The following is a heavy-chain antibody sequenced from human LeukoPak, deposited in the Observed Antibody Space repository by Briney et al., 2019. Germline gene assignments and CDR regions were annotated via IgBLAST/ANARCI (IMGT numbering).Heavy chain of an antibody. D-gene: IGHD1-26*01. CDR1: GGSISSGSHY. V-gene: IGHV4-61*02. Sequence: PSKTLSLTCTVSGGSISSGSHYWSWIRQPAGKGLEWIGRIYTSGNTNYNPSLKSRVTISLDTSKNQFSLNLSSVTAADTAVYYCAGEVGGSWFDPWGLGTLVTVSS. CDR3: AGEVGGSWFDP. J-gene: IGHJ5*02. CDR2: IYTSGNT.